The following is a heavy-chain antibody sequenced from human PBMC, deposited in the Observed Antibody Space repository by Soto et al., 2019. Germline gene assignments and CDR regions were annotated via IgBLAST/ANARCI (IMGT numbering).Heavy chain of an antibody. CDR1: GFVFNNYA. CDR3: ARDSAETPAWDAFDI. D-gene: IGHD2-2*01. V-gene: IGHV3-23*01. CDR2: ISGSVRSP. J-gene: IGHJ3*02. Sequence: PXGSLRLSCAASGFVFNNYATNWVRPAPGKGLEWVSAISGSVRSPYYPDSVKGRFTISRDNSKNTLYLQMSSLRAEDTAIYYCARDSAETPAWDAFDIWGQGAMVTVSS.